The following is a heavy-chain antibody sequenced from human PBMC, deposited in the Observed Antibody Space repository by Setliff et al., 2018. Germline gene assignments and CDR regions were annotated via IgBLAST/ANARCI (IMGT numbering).Heavy chain of an antibody. CDR1: GFSLSNARMG. D-gene: IGHD1-26*01. J-gene: IGHJ4*02. Sequence: VSGPTLVNPTETLTLTCTVSGFSLSNARMGVSWIRQPPGKALEWLAHIFSNDEKSYSTSLKSRLTISKDTSKSQVVLTMANMDPVDTATYYCARIVSGSYYWNYWGQGTLVTVSS. V-gene: IGHV2-26*01. CDR3: ARIVSGSYYWNY. CDR2: IFSNDEK.